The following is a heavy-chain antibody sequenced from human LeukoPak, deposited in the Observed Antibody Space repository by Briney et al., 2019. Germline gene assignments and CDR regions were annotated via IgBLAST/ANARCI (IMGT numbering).Heavy chain of an antibody. J-gene: IGHJ4*02. CDR3: AGQIWLGELFAHY. CDR1: GFTFSSYW. D-gene: IGHD3-10*01. CDR2: INSDGSST. Sequence: GGSLRLSRAASGFTFSSYWMHWVRQAPGKGLVWVSRINSDGSSTDYADSVKGRFTISRDNAKNTLYLQMNSLRVEDTAVYYCAGQIWLGELFAHYWGQGTLVTVSS. V-gene: IGHV3-74*01.